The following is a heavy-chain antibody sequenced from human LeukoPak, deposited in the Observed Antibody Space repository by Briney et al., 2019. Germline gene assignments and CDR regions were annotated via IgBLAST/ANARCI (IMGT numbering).Heavy chain of an antibody. CDR1: GYTFTSYG. V-gene: IGHV1-18*01. J-gene: IGHJ6*03. D-gene: IGHD3-10*01. CDR2: ISAYNGNT. CDR3: ARDYGSGSYYYYMDV. Sequence: GASVKVSCKASGYTFTSYGISWVRQAPGQGLEWMGWISAYNGNTNYAQKLQGRVTMTTDTSTSTAYMELRSLRSDDTAVYYCARDYGSGSYYYYMDVWGKGTTVTISS.